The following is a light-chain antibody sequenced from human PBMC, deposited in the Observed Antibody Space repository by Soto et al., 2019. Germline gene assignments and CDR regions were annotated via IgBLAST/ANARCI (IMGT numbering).Light chain of an antibody. J-gene: IGLJ1*01. CDR2: DVS. Sequence: QSALTQPPSVSGSPGQSVTISCTGTSSDVGGYNRVSWYQQPPGKAPKLLIYDVSNRPSGGSTRFSGSKSGNTASLTISGLQAEDEADYYCTSYATGSAYVFGPRTKVTVL. CDR1: SSDVGGYNR. V-gene: IGLV2-18*02. CDR3: TSYATGSAYV.